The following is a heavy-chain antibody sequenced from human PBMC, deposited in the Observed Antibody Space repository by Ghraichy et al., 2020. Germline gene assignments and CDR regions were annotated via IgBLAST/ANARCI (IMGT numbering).Heavy chain of an antibody. CDR2: INPGGGHT. J-gene: IGHJ4*02. D-gene: IGHD3-16*01. Sequence: ASVKVSCKASGYIFTTYHIYWVRQAPGQGLEWMARINPGGGHTNYAQKFQGRVSLTTDTSTTTVHMELTSLRSDDTAVYYCARAGGVTVSTKYFDLWGQGSQVIVSS. V-gene: IGHV1-46*01. CDR3: ARAGGVTVSTKYFDL. CDR1: GYIFTTYH.